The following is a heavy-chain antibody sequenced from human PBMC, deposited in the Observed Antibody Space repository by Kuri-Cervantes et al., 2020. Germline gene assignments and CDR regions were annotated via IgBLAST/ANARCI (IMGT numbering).Heavy chain of an antibody. V-gene: IGHV1-69*13. CDR1: GYTFTSYG. J-gene: IGHJ4*02. Sequence: SVKVSCKASGYTFTSYGISWVRQAPGQGLEWMGGIIPIFGTANYAQKFQGRVTITADESTSTAYMELSSLRSEDTAVYYCARSEEEVIYGDSGYYFDYWGQGTLVTVSS. D-gene: IGHD4-17*01. CDR3: ARSEEEVIYGDSGYYFDY. CDR2: IIPIFGTA.